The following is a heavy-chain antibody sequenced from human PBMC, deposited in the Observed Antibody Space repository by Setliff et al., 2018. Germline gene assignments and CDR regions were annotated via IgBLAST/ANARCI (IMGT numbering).Heavy chain of an antibody. V-gene: IGHV4-39*01. CDR3: ARHYGGGYKHFDY. CDR1: GGSISSPSYF. D-gene: IGHD5-12*01. J-gene: IGHJ4*02. Sequence: PSETLSLTCTVSGGSISSPSYFWGWVRQPPGKEMEWIATIYYSGSSYYNPSLKSRLTISVDTSKNLFSLKLSSVTTADTAVYYCARHYGGGYKHFDYWGQGTLATVSS. CDR2: IYYSGSS.